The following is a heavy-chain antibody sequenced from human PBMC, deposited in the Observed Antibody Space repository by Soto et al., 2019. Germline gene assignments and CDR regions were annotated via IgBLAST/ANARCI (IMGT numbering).Heavy chain of an antibody. Sequence: EVQLLESGGRLVQPGGSLRLSCAASGFTFSTYAMSWVRQAPGKGLEWGSSLSTSGDITYYADSVKGRFTICRDKYKTTLFLQVSSLRAEDTALYYCARGDSGGSGSPASHYYSGLDVWGQGTTVTVSS. V-gene: IGHV3-23*01. CDR2: LSTSGDIT. J-gene: IGHJ6*02. CDR3: ARGDSGGSGSPASHYYSGLDV. D-gene: IGHD3-22*01. CDR1: GFTFSTYA.